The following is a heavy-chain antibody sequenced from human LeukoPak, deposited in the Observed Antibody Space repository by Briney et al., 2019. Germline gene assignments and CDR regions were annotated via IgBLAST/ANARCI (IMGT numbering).Heavy chain of an antibody. V-gene: IGHV3-11*01. CDR3: ARETVLWFGRPNWFDP. J-gene: IGHJ5*02. CDR1: GFTFDDYA. Sequence: GRSLRLSCAASGFTFDDYAMHWVRQAPGKGLEWVSYISSSGSTIYYADSVKGRFTISRDNAKNSLYLQMNSLRAEDTAVYYCARETVLWFGRPNWFDPWGQGTLVTVSS. CDR2: ISSSGSTI. D-gene: IGHD3-10*01.